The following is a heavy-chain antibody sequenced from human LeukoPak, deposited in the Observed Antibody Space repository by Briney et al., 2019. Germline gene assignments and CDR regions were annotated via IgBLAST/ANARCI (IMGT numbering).Heavy chain of an antibody. D-gene: IGHD2-8*01. V-gene: IGHV3-7*03. Sequence: GGSLRLSCAASGFTFSSYWMNWARQAPGKGLEWVASINHNGNVNYYVDSVKGRFTISRDNAKNSLCLQMSNLRAEDTAVYFCARGCGLDVWGQGATVTVSS. CDR3: ARGCGLDV. CDR2: INHNGNVN. CDR1: GFTFSSYW. J-gene: IGHJ6*02.